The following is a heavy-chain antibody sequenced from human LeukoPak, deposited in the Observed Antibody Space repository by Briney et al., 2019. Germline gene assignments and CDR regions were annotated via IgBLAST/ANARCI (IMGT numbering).Heavy chain of an antibody. CDR1: GGSISSYY. J-gene: IGHJ4*02. CDR3: ARGNGVEMATISSLSFDY. D-gene: IGHD5-24*01. CDR2: VYYSGST. V-gene: IGHV4-59*01. Sequence: SETLSLTCTVSGGSISSYYRSWIRQPPGKGLEWIGYVYYSGSTNYNPSLKSRVTISVDTSKNQFSLKLSSVTAADTAVYYCARGNGVEMATISSLSFDYWGQGTLVTVSS.